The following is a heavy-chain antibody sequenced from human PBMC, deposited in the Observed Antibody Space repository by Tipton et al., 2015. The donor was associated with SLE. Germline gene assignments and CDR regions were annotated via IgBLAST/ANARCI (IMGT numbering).Heavy chain of an antibody. J-gene: IGHJ6*02. CDR3: ARGNTMIVVVNEGYGMDV. D-gene: IGHD3-22*01. CDR1: GGTFSSYA. Sequence: QSGAEVKKPGSSVKVSCKASGGTFSSYAISWVRQAPGQGLEWMGGIIPIFGTANYAQKFQGRVTITTDESTSTAYMELSSLRSEDTAVYYCARGNTMIVVVNEGYGMDVWGQGTTVTVSS. V-gene: IGHV1-69*05. CDR2: IIPIFGTA.